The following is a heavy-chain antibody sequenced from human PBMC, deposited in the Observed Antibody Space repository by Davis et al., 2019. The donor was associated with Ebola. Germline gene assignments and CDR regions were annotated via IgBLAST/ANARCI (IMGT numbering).Heavy chain of an antibody. V-gene: IGHV1-2*02. CDR2: INPNSGDT. J-gene: IGHJ4*02. CDR1: GYTFTGYY. D-gene: IGHD6-19*01. Sequence: AASVKVSCKASGYTFTGYYMHWVRQAPGQGLEWMGWINPNSGDTHYAQKFQGRVTMTRDTSIITAYMELSRLRSDDTAVYYCARSYFSVAAYYFDYWGQGTLVTVSS. CDR3: ARSYFSVAAYYFDY.